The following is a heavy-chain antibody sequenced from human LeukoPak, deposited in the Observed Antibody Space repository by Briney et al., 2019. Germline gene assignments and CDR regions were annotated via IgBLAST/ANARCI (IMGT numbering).Heavy chain of an antibody. CDR3: ARQYYYDSSGYYYFDY. D-gene: IGHD3-22*01. V-gene: IGHV3-53*04. CDR2: IYSGGST. J-gene: IGHJ4*02. Sequence: TGGSLRLSCAASGFTVSSNYMSWVRQAPGKGLEWVSVIYSGGSTYYADSVKGRFTISRHNSKNTLYLQMNSLRAEDTAVYCCARQYYYDSSGYYYFDYWGQGTLVTVSS. CDR1: GFTVSSNY.